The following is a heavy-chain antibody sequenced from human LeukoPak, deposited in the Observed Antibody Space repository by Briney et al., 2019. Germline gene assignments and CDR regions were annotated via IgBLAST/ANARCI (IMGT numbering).Heavy chain of an antibody. CDR2: IQYDGSKK. CDR1: GFTFSSNG. Sequence: GGSLRLSCVASGFTFSSNGMHWVRQAPGKGLEWVTFIQYDGSKKYYADSVKGRFTISRDNSKNTLYLQMNSLRAEDTAVYYCAKDHHYYDSSGYPPPDYWGQGTLVTVSS. D-gene: IGHD3-22*01. J-gene: IGHJ4*02. V-gene: IGHV3-30*02. CDR3: AKDHHYYDSSGYPPPDY.